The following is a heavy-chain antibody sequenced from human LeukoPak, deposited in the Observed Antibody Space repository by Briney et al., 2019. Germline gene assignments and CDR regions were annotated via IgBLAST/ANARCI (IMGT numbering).Heavy chain of an antibody. D-gene: IGHD3-10*01. V-gene: IGHV3-23*01. Sequence: GGTLRLSCAASGFTVSSYGMSWVRQAPGKGLEWVSAISGSGGSTYYADSVKGRFTISRDKSKNTLYLQMNSLRAEDTAVYYCTKEEWGFGEFPLFMDVWGKGTTVTISS. CDR2: ISGSGGST. CDR3: TKEEWGFGEFPLFMDV. J-gene: IGHJ6*03. CDR1: GFTVSSYG.